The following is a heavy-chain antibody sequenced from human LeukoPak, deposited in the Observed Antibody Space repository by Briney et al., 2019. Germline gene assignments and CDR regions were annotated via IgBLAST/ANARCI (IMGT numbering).Heavy chain of an antibody. CDR2: ISYDGSNK. Sequence: GGSLRLSCAASGITISSYWMHWVRQAPGKGLEWVAVISYDGSNKYYADSVKGRFTISRDNSKNTLYLQMNSLRAEDTAVYYCARDQGGRWIVVVPAAMDGWGQGTLVTVSS. CDR1: GITISSYW. V-gene: IGHV3-30-3*01. CDR3: ARDQGGRWIVVVPAAMDG. J-gene: IGHJ4*02. D-gene: IGHD2-2*01.